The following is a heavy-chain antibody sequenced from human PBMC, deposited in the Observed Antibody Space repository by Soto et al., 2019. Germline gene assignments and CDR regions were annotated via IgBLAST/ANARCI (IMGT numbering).Heavy chain of an antibody. J-gene: IGHJ6*02. D-gene: IGHD2-15*01. CDR2: IIPILGIA. CDR1: GGTFSSYT. CDR3: ARDPACSGGSCYYYYYYGMDV. Sequence: QVQLVQSGAEVKKPGSSVKVSCKASGGTFSSYTISWVRQAPGQGLEWMGRIIPILGIANYAQKFQGRVTITADKSTSTSYMELSSLRSEATAVYYSARDPACSGGSCYYYYYYGMDVWGQGTTVTVFS. V-gene: IGHV1-69*08.